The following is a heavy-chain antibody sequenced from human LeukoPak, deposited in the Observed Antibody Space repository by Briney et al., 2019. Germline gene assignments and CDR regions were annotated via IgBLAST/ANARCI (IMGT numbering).Heavy chain of an antibody. D-gene: IGHD3-3*01. CDR2: INHSGST. V-gene: IGHV4-4*02. CDR3: ARGLNDSWTGENY. CDR1: GGSISSSNW. J-gene: IGHJ4*02. Sequence: SGTLSLTCAVSGGSISSSNWWSWVRQPPGKGLEWIGEINHSGSTNYNPSLKSRVTISLDTSKSQFSLKVRYVTAADTAVYYCARGLNDSWTGENYWGQGTLVTVSS.